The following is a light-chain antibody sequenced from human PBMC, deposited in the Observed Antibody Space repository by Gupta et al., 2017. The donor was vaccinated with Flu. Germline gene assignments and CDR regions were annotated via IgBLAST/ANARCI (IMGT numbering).Light chain of an antibody. CDR3: QQYNNYPRT. J-gene: IGKJ4*02. V-gene: IGKV1-5*03. CDR2: KAS. Sequence: DIQMTQSPSTLSASVGDGVTITCRASQSIYIWLAWYQQKPGKAPNLLIYKASSLESGVPSRFSGSGVGTEFTLTISSLQPDDFATYYCQQYNNYPRTFGEGTKVEI. CDR1: QSIYIW.